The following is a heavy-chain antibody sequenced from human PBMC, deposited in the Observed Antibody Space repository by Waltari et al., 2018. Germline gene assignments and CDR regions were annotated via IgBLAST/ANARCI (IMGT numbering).Heavy chain of an antibody. CDR2: VYHTGKT. D-gene: IGHD3-16*01. V-gene: IGHV4-59*01. Sequence: QVQLQESGPGLVKPSETLSLTCSVSGGSINSDYWTWIRQPPGKGLEWIGFVYHTGKTNHSPAPKSLVTIAGDTSKYQFALQRKAVTAADTAVYYCVRGGGTSWYYNMDVWGQGTTVTVSS. CDR1: GGSINSDY. J-gene: IGHJ6*02. CDR3: VRGGGTSWYYNMDV.